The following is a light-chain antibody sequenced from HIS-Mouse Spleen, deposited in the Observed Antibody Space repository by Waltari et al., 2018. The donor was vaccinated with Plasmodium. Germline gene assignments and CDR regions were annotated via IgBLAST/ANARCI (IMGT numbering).Light chain of an antibody. CDR3: QTWGTGMGV. Sequence: QLVLTQSPSASASLGASVKLTCTLSSGHSSYAIAWHQQQPEKGPRYLMKLNSDGSQRKGDGIPARFSGSSSGAERYLTIASLQSEDEADYYCQTWGTGMGVFGGGTKLTVL. V-gene: IGLV4-69*01. J-gene: IGLJ2*01. CDR1: SGHSSYA. CDR2: LNSDGSQ.